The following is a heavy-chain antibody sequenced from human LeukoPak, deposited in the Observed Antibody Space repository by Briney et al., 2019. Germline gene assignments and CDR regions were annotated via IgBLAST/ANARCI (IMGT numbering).Heavy chain of an antibody. V-gene: IGHV4-31*03. CDR2: IYYSGST. CDR3: ARADYDFWSGIPADAFDI. D-gene: IGHD3-3*01. CDR1: GGSISSGGYY. Sequence: SETLSLTCTVSGGSISSGGYYWSWIRQHPGKGLEWIGYIYYSGSTYYNPSLKSRVTISVDTSKSQFSLKLSSVTAADTAVYYCARADYDFWSGIPADAFDIWGQGTMVTVSS. J-gene: IGHJ3*02.